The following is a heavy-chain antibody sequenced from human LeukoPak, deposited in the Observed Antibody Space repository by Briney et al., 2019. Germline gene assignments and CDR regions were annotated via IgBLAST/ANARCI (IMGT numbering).Heavy chain of an antibody. Sequence: GGSLRLSCAASGFTLSNAWMNWVRQAPSKGLEWVSGINWNGGSTGYADSVKGRFTISRDNAKNSLYLQMNSLRAEDTALYYCARLTFFGYSYVIPYYFDYWGQGTLVTVSS. V-gene: IGHV3-20*04. CDR3: ARLTFFGYSYVIPYYFDY. CDR2: INWNGGST. CDR1: GFTLSNAW. J-gene: IGHJ4*02. D-gene: IGHD5-18*01.